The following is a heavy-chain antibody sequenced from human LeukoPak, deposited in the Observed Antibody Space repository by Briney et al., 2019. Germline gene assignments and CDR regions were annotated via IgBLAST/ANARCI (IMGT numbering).Heavy chain of an antibody. V-gene: IGHV3-23*01. D-gene: IGHD3-22*01. J-gene: IGHJ4*02. Sequence: PGGSLRLSCAASGFTFSSYAMSWVRQAPGKGLEWVSAISGSGGSTYYADSGKGRFTISRDHSKNTLYLQMNSLRDEDTAVYYCARGLYYYDSSGYYPNWGQGTLVTVSS. CDR3: ARGLYYYDSSGYYPN. CDR1: GFTFSSYA. CDR2: ISGSGGST.